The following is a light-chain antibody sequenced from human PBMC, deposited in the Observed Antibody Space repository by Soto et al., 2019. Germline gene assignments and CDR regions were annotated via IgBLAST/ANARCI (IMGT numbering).Light chain of an antibody. Sequence: QAVVTQPPSVSGAPGQRVTISCTGSSSNIRAGYDVHWYQQLPGTAPKLLSYGNNNRPSGVPDRFSGSKSGTSASLAITGLQAEDEADYYCQSYDSSLSGAVFGGGTKLTVL. V-gene: IGLV1-40*01. CDR3: QSYDSSLSGAV. CDR2: GNN. J-gene: IGLJ3*02. CDR1: SSNIRAGYD.